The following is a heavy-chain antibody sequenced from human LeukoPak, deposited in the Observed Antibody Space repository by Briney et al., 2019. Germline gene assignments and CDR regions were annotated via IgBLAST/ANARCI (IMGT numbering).Heavy chain of an antibody. D-gene: IGHD1-14*01. CDR2: IYYSGST. CDR1: GGSISSYY. Sequence: SETLSLTCTVSGGSISSYYWSWIRQPPGKGLEWIGYIYYSGSTNYNPSLKSRVTISVDTSKNQFSLKLSSVTAADTAVYFCAYNRNFALDNWGQGTLVTVSS. J-gene: IGHJ4*01. V-gene: IGHV4-59*12. CDR3: AYNRNFALDN.